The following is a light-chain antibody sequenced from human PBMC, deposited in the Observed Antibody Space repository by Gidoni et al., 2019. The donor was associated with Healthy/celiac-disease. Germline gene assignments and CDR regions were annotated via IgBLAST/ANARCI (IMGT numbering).Light chain of an antibody. V-gene: IGKV3-20*01. Sequence: EIVLTQSPGTLSLSPGERATLYCRASQSVSSSYLAWYQQKPGQAPRLLIYGASSRATGIPDRFNGSGSGTDFTLTISRLEPEDFAVYYCQQYGSSPRTFGQGTKVEIK. CDR3: QQYGSSPRT. J-gene: IGKJ1*01. CDR2: GAS. CDR1: QSVSSSY.